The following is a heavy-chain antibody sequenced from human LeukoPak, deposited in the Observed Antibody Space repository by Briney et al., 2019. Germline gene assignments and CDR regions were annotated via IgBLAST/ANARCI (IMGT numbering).Heavy chain of an antibody. CDR1: GFTFSSYA. J-gene: IGHJ4*02. V-gene: IGHV3-23*01. D-gene: IGHD3-22*01. CDR3: AKDDQAYYDSSGSFYFDY. Sequence: PGGSLRLSCAASGFTFSSYAMSWVRQAPGKGLEWVSAISGSGGSTYYADSVKGRFTISRDNSKNTLYLQMNSLRAEDTAVYYCAKDDQAYYDSSGSFYFDYWGQGTLVTVSS. CDR2: ISGSGGST.